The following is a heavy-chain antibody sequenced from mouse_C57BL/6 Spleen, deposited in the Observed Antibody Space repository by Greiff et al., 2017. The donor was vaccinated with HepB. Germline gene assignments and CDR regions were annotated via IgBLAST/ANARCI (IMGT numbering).Heavy chain of an antibody. CDR1: GFTFSSYG. D-gene: IGHD3-2*02. Sequence: EVKLMESGGDLVKPGGSLKLSCAASGFTFSSYGMSWVRQTPDKRLEWVATISSGGSYTYSPDSVKGRFTISRDNAKNTLYLQMSSLKSEDTAMYYCARRQLRLRYFDYWGQGTTLTVSS. V-gene: IGHV5-6*01. CDR2: ISSGGSYT. J-gene: IGHJ2*01. CDR3: ARRQLRLRYFDY.